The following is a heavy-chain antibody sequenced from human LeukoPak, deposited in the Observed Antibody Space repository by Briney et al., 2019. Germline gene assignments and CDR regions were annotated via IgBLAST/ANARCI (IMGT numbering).Heavy chain of an antibody. Sequence: GGSLRLSCAASGFTFSSYGMSWVRQAPGKGLEWVSAISGSGGSTYYADSVKGRFTISRDNSKNTLYLQMNSLRAEDTAVYYCARRRYSGSSQHFDYWGQGTLVTVSS. V-gene: IGHV3-23*01. CDR3: ARRRYSGSSQHFDY. D-gene: IGHD1-26*01. CDR1: GFTFSSYG. J-gene: IGHJ4*02. CDR2: ISGSGGST.